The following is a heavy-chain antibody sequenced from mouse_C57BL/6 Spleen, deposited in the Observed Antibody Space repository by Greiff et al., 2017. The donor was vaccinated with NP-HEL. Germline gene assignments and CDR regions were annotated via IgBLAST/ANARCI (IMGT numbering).Heavy chain of an antibody. CDR2: ISSGGSTI. CDR1: GFTFSDYG. V-gene: IGHV5-17*01. D-gene: IGHD1-1*01. J-gene: IGHJ3*01. Sequence: EVQGVESGGGLVKPGGSLKLSCAASGFTFSDYGMHWVRQAPETGLEWVAYISSGGSTIYYADTVKGRFTISRDNAKNTLFLQMTSLRSEDTAMYYCARETYYYGSNPAWFAYWGQGTLVTVSA. CDR3: ARETYYYGSNPAWFAY.